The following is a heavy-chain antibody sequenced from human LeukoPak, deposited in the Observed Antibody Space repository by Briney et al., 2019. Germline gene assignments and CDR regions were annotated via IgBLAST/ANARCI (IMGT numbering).Heavy chain of an antibody. D-gene: IGHD6-25*01. Sequence: GGSLRLSCAASGFTFSSYSMNWVRQAPGKGLEWVSSISTSSSYIYYADSVKGRFTISRDNAKNSLYLQMNSLSDEDTAVYYCATLRIATAGTSMLFDFWGQGTLVTVSS. CDR2: ISTSSSYI. J-gene: IGHJ4*02. CDR3: ATLRIATAGTSMLFDF. CDR1: GFTFSSYS. V-gene: IGHV3-21*01.